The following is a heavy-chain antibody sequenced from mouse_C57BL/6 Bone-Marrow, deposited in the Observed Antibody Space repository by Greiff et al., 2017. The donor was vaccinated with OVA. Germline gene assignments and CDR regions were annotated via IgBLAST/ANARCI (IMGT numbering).Heavy chain of an antibody. CDR2: ISDGGSYT. CDR1: GFTFSSYA. J-gene: IGHJ2*01. Sequence: EVQLVESGGGLVKPGGSLKLSCAASGFTFSSYAMSWVRQTPEKRLEWVATISDGGSYTYYPDNVKGRFTISRDNAKNNLYLQMSHLKSEDTAMYYCARDTPHYDYGSSYVFDYWGQGTTLTVSS. D-gene: IGHD1-1*01. V-gene: IGHV5-4*01. CDR3: ARDTPHYDYGSSYVFDY.